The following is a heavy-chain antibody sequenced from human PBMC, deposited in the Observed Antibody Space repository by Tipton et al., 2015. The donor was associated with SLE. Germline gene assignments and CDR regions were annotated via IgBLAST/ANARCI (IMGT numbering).Heavy chain of an antibody. CDR2: ISASGATT. CDR1: EFSFRTYA. J-gene: IGHJ4*02. CDR3: ARGLSARDYFDY. V-gene: IGHV3-21*03. Sequence: SLRLSCAASEFSFRTYAMTWVRQAPGKGLEWVSTISASGATTYYGDSVKGRFTISRDNAKDSLYLQMNSLRAEDTAVYYCARGLSARDYFDYWGQGSLVTVSS. D-gene: IGHD6-6*01.